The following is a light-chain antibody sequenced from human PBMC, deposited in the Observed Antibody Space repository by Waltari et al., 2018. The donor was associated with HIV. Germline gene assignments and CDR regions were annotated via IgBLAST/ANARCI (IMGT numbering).Light chain of an antibody. V-gene: IGLV1-51*01. CDR3: ATWDASLRGVV. CDR2: DNN. Sequence: QSVLTQSPSVSAAPGQFVTISCLGSPSNIGNNYVSWYQHFPGAAPKLLIYDNNRRPSGIPDRFSASKSGTSVTLGITGLQTGDEADYYCATWDASLRGVVFGGGTKLTVL. CDR1: PSNIGNNY. J-gene: IGLJ2*01.